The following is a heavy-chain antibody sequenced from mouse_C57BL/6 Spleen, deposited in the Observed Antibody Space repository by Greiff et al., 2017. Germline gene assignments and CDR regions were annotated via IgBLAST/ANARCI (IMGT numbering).Heavy chain of an antibody. V-gene: IGHV1-54*01. D-gene: IGHD2-1*01. J-gene: IGHJ2*01. Sequence: QVQLQQSGAELVRPGTSVKVSCKASGYAFTNYLIEWVKQRPGQGLEWIGVINPGSGGTNYNEKFKGKATLTADKSSSTAYMQLSSLTSEDSAVYFCAREGIYYGNYVLFDYWGQGTTLTVSS. CDR3: AREGIYYGNYVLFDY. CDR1: GYAFTNYL. CDR2: INPGSGGT.